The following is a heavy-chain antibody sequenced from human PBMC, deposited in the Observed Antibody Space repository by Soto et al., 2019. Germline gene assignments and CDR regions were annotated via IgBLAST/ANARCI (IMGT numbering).Heavy chain of an antibody. D-gene: IGHD2-21*02. CDR2: IYYSGRT. CDR1: GESISSSSYY. J-gene: IGHJ4*02. CDR3: ARQRTTVVTQAYFDH. V-gene: IGHV4-39*01. Sequence: SETLSLTCIVSGESISSSSYYWGWIRQPPGKGLEWIGSIYYSGRTYYNPSFKSRVTISMDTSKNQFSLKLSSVTATDTAVYYCARQRTTVVTQAYFDHWGQGALVTVSS.